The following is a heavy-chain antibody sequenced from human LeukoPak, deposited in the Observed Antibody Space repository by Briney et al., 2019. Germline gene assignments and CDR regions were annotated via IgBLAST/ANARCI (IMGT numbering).Heavy chain of an antibody. CDR2: ISSNGGST. Sequence: PGGSLRLSCAASGFTFSSYAMHWVRQAPGKGLEFVSAISSNGGSTYYAKSVKGRFTVSRDNSKNTLSLQMGSLRAEDMAVYYCARGNYYVSSGYFSGDAFDIWGQGTMVTVSS. CDR3: ARGNYYVSSGYFSGDAFDI. V-gene: IGHV3-64*01. CDR1: GFTFSSYA. J-gene: IGHJ3*02. D-gene: IGHD3-22*01.